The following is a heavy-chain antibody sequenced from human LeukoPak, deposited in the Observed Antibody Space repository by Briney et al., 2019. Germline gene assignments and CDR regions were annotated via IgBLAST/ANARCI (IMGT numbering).Heavy chain of an antibody. D-gene: IGHD3-10*01. CDR3: ARDTSGSGSYLDAFDI. V-gene: IGHV4-59*01. CDR2: IYYSGST. Sequence: PSETLSLTCTVSGGSISSYCWSWIRQPPGKGLEWIGYIYYSGSTNYNPSLKSRVTISVDTSKNQFSLKLSSVTAADTAVYYCARDTSGSGSYLDAFDIWGQGTMVTVSS. CDR1: GGSISSYC. J-gene: IGHJ3*02.